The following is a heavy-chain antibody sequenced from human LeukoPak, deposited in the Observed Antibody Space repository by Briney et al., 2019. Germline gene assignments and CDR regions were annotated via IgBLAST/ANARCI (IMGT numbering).Heavy chain of an antibody. Sequence: GGSLRLSCAASGFTFSSYAMHWVRQAPGKGLEWVAFIRYDGSNKYYADSVKGRFTISRDNSKNTLYLQMSSLTAEDTAVYYCARDGTATTPFDYWGQGTLVTVSS. CDR2: IRYDGSNK. D-gene: IGHD1-7*01. CDR3: ARDGTATTPFDY. V-gene: IGHV3-30*02. J-gene: IGHJ4*02. CDR1: GFTFSSYA.